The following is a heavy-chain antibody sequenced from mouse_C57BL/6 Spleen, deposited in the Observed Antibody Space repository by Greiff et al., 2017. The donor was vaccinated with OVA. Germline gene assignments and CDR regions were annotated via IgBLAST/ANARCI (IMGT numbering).Heavy chain of an antibody. CDR1: GYTFTSYW. CDR3: ARSEDGHYYAMDY. J-gene: IGHJ4*01. Sequence: QVQLKQPGAELVRPGTSVKLSCKASGYTFTSYWMHWVKQRPGQGLEWIGVIDPSDSYTNYNQKFKGKATLTVDTSSSTAYMQLSSLTSEDSAVYYCARSEDGHYYAMDYWGQGTSVTVSS. CDR2: IDPSDSYT. V-gene: IGHV1-59*01. D-gene: IGHD2-3*01.